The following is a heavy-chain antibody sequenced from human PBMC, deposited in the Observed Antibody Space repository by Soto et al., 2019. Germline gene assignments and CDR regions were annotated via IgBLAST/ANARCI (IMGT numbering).Heavy chain of an antibody. V-gene: IGHV5-51*01. Sequence: GEPLKIYCKGSVYSFTSYSIGWVRQMPGKGLECLGIIYPADSDTRYSPSFQGQVTISADKSISTAYLRWSSLKASDTAMYYCARHRSLHLSASIVVVPAAPPMDGTDVPGKGTTVTISS. CDR3: ARHRSLHLSASIVVVPAAPPMDGTDV. CDR2: IYPADSDT. J-gene: IGHJ6*01. CDR1: VYSFTSYS. D-gene: IGHD2-2*01.